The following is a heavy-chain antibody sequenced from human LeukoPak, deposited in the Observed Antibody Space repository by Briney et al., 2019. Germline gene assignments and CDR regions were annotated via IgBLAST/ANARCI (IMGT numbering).Heavy chain of an antibody. D-gene: IGHD5-18*01. CDR3: ARPQNYGYSYGLDY. V-gene: IGHV1-18*01. Sequence: EASVKVSCKVSGYTFTSYGISWVRQAPGQGLEWMGWISAYNGNTNYAQKLQGRVTMTPEPSTSTAYMELRSLRSDDTAVYYCARPQNYGYSYGLDYWGQGTLVTVSS. CDR1: GYTFTSYG. CDR2: ISAYNGNT. J-gene: IGHJ4*02.